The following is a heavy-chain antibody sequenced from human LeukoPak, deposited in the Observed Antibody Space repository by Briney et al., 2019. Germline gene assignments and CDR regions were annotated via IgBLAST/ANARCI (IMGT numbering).Heavy chain of an antibody. CDR2: FDPEDGET. V-gene: IGHV1-24*01. Sequence: GASVKVSCKVSGYTLTELYMHWVRQAPGKGLEWMGGFDPEDGETIYAQKFQGRVTMTEDTSTDTAYMELSSLRSEDTAVYYCATEGCSSTSCYLGFDYWGQGTLVTVSS. CDR3: ATEGCSSTSCYLGFDY. CDR1: GYTLTELY. J-gene: IGHJ4*02. D-gene: IGHD2-2*01.